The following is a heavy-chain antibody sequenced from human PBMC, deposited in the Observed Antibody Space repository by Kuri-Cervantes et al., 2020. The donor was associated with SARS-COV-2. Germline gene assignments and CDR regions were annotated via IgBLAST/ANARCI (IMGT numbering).Heavy chain of an antibody. CDR3: AKGPLHDFWSGYYLFDY. J-gene: IGHJ4*02. D-gene: IGHD3-3*01. V-gene: IGHV3-23*01. CDR2: ISGSGGST. CDR1: GFTFGSYA. Sequence: GGSLRLSCAASGFTFGSYAMSWVRQAPGKGLEWVSAISGSGGSTYYADSVKGRFTISRDNSKNTLYLQMNSLRAEDTAVYYCAKGPLHDFWSGYYLFDYWGQGTLVTVSS.